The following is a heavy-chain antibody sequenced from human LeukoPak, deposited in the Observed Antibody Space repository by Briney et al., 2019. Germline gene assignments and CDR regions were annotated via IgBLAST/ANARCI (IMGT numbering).Heavy chain of an antibody. V-gene: IGHV4-59*01. CDR3: ARAPDYNGFLYYFDY. J-gene: IGHJ4*02. CDR1: GGSIRSYY. D-gene: IGHD2/OR15-2a*01. CDR2: IYYSGST. Sequence: SETLSLTCTVSGGSIRSYYWSWIRQPPGKGLEWIGCIYYSGSTNYNPSLKSRVTISVDTSKNQFSLRLSSVTAADTAVYYCARAPDYNGFLYYFDYWGQGTLVTVSS.